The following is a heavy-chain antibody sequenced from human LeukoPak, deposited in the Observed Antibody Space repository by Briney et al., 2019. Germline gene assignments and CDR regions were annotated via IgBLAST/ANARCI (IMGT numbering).Heavy chain of an antibody. J-gene: IGHJ5*02. CDR1: GGSISSSNW. Sequence: SETLSLTCTVSGGSISSSNWWSWVRQPPGKGLEWIGEIYHSGSTNYNPSLKSRVTISVDKSKNQFSLKLSSVTAADTAVYYCARDLPSYNWFDPWGQGTLVTVSS. V-gene: IGHV4-4*02. CDR3: ARDLPSYNWFDP. CDR2: IYHSGST.